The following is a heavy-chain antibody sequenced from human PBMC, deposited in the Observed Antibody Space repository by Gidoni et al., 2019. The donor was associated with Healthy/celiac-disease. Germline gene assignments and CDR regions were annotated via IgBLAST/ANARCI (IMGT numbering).Heavy chain of an antibody. D-gene: IGHD2-15*01. CDR2: IKSKTDGGTT. V-gene: IGHV3-15*01. Sequence: EVQLVESGGGLVKPGGSLRLSCPASGFTFSNAWMSWVRQAPGKGLEWVGRIKSKTDGGTTDYAAPVKGRFTISRDDSKNTLYLQMNSLKTEDTAVYYCTTALPNCSGGSCYSGDAFDIWGQGTMVTVSS. J-gene: IGHJ3*02. CDR3: TTALPNCSGGSCYSGDAFDI. CDR1: GFTFSNAW.